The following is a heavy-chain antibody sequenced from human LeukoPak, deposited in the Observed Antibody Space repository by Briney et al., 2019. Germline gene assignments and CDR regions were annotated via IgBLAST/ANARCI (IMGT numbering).Heavy chain of an antibody. CDR3: ARGRRDPIWFGLDSYGMDV. CDR1: GGSFSGYY. V-gene: IGHV4-59*01. D-gene: IGHD3-10*01. Sequence: SETLSLTCAVYGGSFSGYYWSWIRQPPGKGLEWIGYIYYSGSTNYNPSLKSRVTISVDTSKNQFSLKLSSVTAVDTAVYYCARGRRDPIWFGLDSYGMDVWGQGTTVTVSS. CDR2: IYYSGST. J-gene: IGHJ6*02.